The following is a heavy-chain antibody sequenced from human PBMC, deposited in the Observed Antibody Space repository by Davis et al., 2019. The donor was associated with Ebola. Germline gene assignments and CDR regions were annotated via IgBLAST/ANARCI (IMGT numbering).Heavy chain of an antibody. D-gene: IGHD1-1*01. V-gene: IGHV1-18*04. CDR3: ARAQFPTTSDH. CDR2: INPHNGNT. CDR1: GFTFPTYS. J-gene: IGHJ4*02. Sequence: SVHVSCMPSGFTFPTYSITWVRQASGQGLEWIGWINPHNGNTNYAQNVQVRVTMTTDTSTSTAYMEVGILRSDDTAVYYCARAQFPTTSDHWGQGTLVTVSS.